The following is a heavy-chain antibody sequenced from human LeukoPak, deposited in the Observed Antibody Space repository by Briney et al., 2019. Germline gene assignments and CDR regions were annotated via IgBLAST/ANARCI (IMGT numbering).Heavy chain of an antibody. D-gene: IGHD3-9*01. Sequence: ASVKVSCKASGYTFTGYYMHWVRQAPGQGLERMGWINPNSGGTNYAQKFQGRVTMTRDTSISTTYMGLSRLRSDDTAVYYCARVGAFDSDWLLYWGQGTLVTVSS. J-gene: IGHJ4*02. CDR1: GYTFTGYY. CDR2: INPNSGGT. CDR3: ARVGAFDSDWLLY. V-gene: IGHV1-2*02.